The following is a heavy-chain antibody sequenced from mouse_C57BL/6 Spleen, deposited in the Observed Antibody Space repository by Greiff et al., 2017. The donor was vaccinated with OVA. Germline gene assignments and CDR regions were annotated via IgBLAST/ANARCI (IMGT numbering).Heavy chain of an antibody. Sequence: QVQLQQPGTELVKPGASVKLSCKASGYTFTSYWMHWVKQRPGQGLEWIGNINPSNGGTNYNEKFKSKATLTVDKSSSTAYMQLSSLTSDDSAVYYCASGGLYYCNYEAYWGQGTLVTVSA. J-gene: IGHJ3*01. CDR3: ASGGLYYCNYEAY. CDR2: INPSNGGT. D-gene: IGHD2-1*01. CDR1: GYTFTSYW. V-gene: IGHV1-53*01.